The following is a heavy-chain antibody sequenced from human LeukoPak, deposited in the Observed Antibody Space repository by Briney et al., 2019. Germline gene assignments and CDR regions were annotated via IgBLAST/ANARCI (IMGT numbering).Heavy chain of an antibody. J-gene: IGHJ4*02. CDR1: QSTFYSYW. D-gene: IGHD4-23*01. CDR3: AGGGFSGFDH. CDR2: VNSDGTST. Sequence: PGGSLRLSCAAAQSTFYSYWMHWVRLVPGRGLAWVSRVNSDGTSTTYADSVKGRFTVSRDNAQNTLYLQMDSLRVDDTAVYYCAGGGFSGFDHWGQGILVTVSS. V-gene: IGHV3-74*03.